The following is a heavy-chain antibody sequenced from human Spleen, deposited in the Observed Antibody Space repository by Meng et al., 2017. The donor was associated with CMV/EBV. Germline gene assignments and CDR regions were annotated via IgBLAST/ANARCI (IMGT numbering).Heavy chain of an antibody. CDR3: TRHYSQYGESN. CDR1: GFPFLGSA. Sequence: CAASGFPFLGSAMPWVRRASGKGLEWVGRIRSKANSYATAYAASVKGRFTISRDDSKNTAYLQMNSLKTEDTAVYYCTRHYSQYGESNWGQGALVTVSS. J-gene: IGHJ4*02. V-gene: IGHV3-73*01. D-gene: IGHD3-10*01. CDR2: IRSKANSYAT.